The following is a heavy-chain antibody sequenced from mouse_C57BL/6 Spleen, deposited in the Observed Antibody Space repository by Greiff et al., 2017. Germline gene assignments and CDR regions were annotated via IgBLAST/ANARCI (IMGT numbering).Heavy chain of an antibody. V-gene: IGHV1-59*01. Sequence: QVQLKQPGAELVRPGTSVKLSCKASGYTFTSYWMHWVKQRPGQGLEWIGVIDPSDSYTNYNQKFKGKATLTVDTSSSTAYMQLSSLTSEDSAVYYCARWDYGFAYWGQGTLVTVSA. J-gene: IGHJ3*01. D-gene: IGHD2-4*01. CDR1: GYTFTSYW. CDR3: ARWDYGFAY. CDR2: IDPSDSYT.